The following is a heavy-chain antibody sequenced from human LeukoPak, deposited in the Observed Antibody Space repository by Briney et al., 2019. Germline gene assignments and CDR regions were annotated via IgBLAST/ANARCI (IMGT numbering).Heavy chain of an antibody. J-gene: IGHJ3*02. D-gene: IGHD3-22*01. CDR1: GGSISSYY. Sequence: SENLSLTCTVSGGSISSYYWSWIRQPPGKGLEWIGYIYYSGSTNYNPSLKSRVTISVDTSKNQFSLKLSSVTAADTAVYYCAREDSSGYRDAFDIWGQGTMVTVSS. V-gene: IGHV4-59*01. CDR2: IYYSGST. CDR3: AREDSSGYRDAFDI.